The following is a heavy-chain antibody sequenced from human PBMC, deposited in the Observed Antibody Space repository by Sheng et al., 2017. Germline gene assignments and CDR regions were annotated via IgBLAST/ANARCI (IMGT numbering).Heavy chain of an antibody. CDR3: ARDPPYDSSGYYEDY. V-gene: IGHV3-21*01. D-gene: IGHD3-22*01. Sequence: EVQLVESGGGPVKPGGSLRLSCAASGFTFSRHTMNWVRQAPGKGLEWVSSISSTSREKYYADSVKGRFTISRDNAKNSLYLQMNSLTAEDTAVYYCARDPPYDSSGYYEDYWGQGTLVTVSS. J-gene: IGHJ4*02. CDR1: GFTFSRHT. CDR2: ISSTSREK.